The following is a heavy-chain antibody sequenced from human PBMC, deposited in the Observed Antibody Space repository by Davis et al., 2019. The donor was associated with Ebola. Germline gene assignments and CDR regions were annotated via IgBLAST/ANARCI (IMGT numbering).Heavy chain of an antibody. Sequence: GESLKISCAASGFTFSSYEMNWVRQAPGKGLEWVSYISSSGSTIYYADSVKGRFTISRDNAKNSLYLQMNSLRAEDTAVYYCAVLGTMVRGVIIDYWGQGTLVTVSS. V-gene: IGHV3-48*03. CDR2: ISSSGSTI. CDR1: GFTFSSYE. CDR3: AVLGTMVRGVIIDY. D-gene: IGHD3-10*01. J-gene: IGHJ4*02.